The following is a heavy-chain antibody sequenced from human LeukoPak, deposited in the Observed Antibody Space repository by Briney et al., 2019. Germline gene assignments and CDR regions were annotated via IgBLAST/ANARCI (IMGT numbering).Heavy chain of an antibody. CDR2: IYYIGST. J-gene: IGHJ4*02. CDR1: GGSVSGYY. CDR3: ARHGGAYSFDS. V-gene: IGHV4-59*08. D-gene: IGHD4-11*01. Sequence: ASETLSLTCTVSGGSVSGYYWSWIRQPPGKGLEWIGCIYYIGSTDYNPSLKSRVTISVDTSKNQFSLKLSSVTAADTAVYYCARHGGAYSFDSWGQGTLVTVSS.